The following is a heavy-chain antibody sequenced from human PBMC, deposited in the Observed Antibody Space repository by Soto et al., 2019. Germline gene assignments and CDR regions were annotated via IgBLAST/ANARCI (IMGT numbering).Heavy chain of an antibody. D-gene: IGHD3-16*01. CDR1: GDSVSSNIAA. V-gene: IGHV6-1*01. CDR2: TYYRSKWFN. Sequence: PSQTVSLTWEISGDSVSSNIAAWNWIRQSPSRGLEWLGRTYYRSKWFNNYALSVKSRITINPDTSKNQFSLQLNSVTPEDTAVYYCARGDQGFDDWAQGTLVTVSS. CDR3: ARGDQGFDD. J-gene: IGHJ4*02.